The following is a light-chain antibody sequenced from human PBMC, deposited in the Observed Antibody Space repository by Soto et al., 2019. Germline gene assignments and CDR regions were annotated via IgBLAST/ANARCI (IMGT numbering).Light chain of an antibody. V-gene: IGKV3-20*01. CDR2: GAS. Sequence: EVVLTQSPGTLSLSPGERATLSCRASQSVSSNNLAWYQQRPGQAPRVVIYGASTRATGIPEGFSGSGSGTDFTLTISRLVPEDFAVYYCQQYGRSPFTFGPGTKVDIK. CDR3: QQYGRSPFT. J-gene: IGKJ3*01. CDR1: QSVSSNN.